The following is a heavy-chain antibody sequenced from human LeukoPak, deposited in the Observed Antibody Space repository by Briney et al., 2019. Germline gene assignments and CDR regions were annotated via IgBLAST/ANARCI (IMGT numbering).Heavy chain of an antibody. CDR1: GFTFSSYS. D-gene: IGHD3-16*01. V-gene: IGHV3-21*01. J-gene: IGHJ4*02. Sequence: PGGSLRLSCAASGFTFSSYSMNWVRQAPGKGLEWVSSIGSSSSYIYYADSVKGRFTISRDNAKNSLYLQMNSLRAEDTAVYYCARSTFALPHDYWGQGTLVTVSS. CDR2: IGSSSSYI. CDR3: ARSTFALPHDY.